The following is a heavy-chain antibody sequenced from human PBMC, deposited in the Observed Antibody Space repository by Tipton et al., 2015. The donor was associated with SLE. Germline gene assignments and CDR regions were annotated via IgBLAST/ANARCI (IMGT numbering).Heavy chain of an antibody. CDR1: GSSINSYY. V-gene: IGHV4-59*01. CDR2: FYYSGST. Sequence: TLSLTCTVSGSSINSYYWSWIRQPPGKGLEWIGCFYYSGSTNYNPSLKSRVTISVDTSKNQFSLKLSSVTAADTAVYYCARVPFYYYYYMDVWGKGTTVTVSS. J-gene: IGHJ6*03. CDR3: ARVPFYYYYYMDV.